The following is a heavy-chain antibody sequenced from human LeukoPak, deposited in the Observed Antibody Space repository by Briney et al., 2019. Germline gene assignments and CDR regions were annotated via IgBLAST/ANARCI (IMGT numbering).Heavy chain of an antibody. Sequence: SETLSLTCAVYGGSLSDYYWSWVRQPPGKGLAWIGEINHSGSTTYNPSLKSRVIISLDTSKNLFSLKLSSVTAADTAVYYCARHLPIAVAGEFDYWGQGTLVTVSS. J-gene: IGHJ4*02. CDR1: GGSLSDYY. CDR2: INHSGST. V-gene: IGHV4-34*01. CDR3: ARHLPIAVAGEFDY. D-gene: IGHD6-19*01.